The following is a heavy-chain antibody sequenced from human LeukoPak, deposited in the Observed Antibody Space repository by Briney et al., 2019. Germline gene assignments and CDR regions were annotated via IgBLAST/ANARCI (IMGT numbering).Heavy chain of an antibody. Sequence: PSETLSLTCTVSGGPISGFYWSWIRQTAGKGLEWIGRIYTSGSTNYNPSLKSRVTMSVDTSKNQFSLKLSSVTAADTAVYYCARSSSSWTHFDYWGQGTLVTVSS. CDR1: GGPISGFY. V-gene: IGHV4-4*07. D-gene: IGHD6-13*01. CDR3: ARSSSSWTHFDY. J-gene: IGHJ4*02. CDR2: IYTSGST.